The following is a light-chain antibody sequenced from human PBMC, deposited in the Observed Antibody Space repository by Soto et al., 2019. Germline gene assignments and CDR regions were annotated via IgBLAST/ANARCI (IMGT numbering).Light chain of an antibody. CDR3: QQYATSPGYT. V-gene: IGKV3-20*01. CDR1: QSVSSNY. Sequence: EIVLTQSPGTLSLSPGERATLSCRASQSVSSNYLAWYQQKPGQAPRLLIYGTSSRATGIADRFSGSGSGTDFTLTISRLEPEDFAVYYCQQYATSPGYTFGQGTKLEIK. J-gene: IGKJ2*01. CDR2: GTS.